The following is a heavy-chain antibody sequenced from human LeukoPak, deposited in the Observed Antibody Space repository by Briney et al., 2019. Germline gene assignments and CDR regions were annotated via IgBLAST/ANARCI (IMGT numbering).Heavy chain of an antibody. V-gene: IGHV3-23*01. CDR2: ISGPGGTT. CDR1: GLTFSTHA. CDR3: AKDEGEMATIPLDY. J-gene: IGHJ4*02. Sequence: PGGSLRLSCVVSGLTFSTHAMTWVRQAPGKGLERVSDISGPGGTTYYAASVKGRFTISRDNSKNTLFLQMNSLRAEDTAVYYCAKDEGEMATIPLDYWGQGTLVTVSS. D-gene: IGHD5-24*01.